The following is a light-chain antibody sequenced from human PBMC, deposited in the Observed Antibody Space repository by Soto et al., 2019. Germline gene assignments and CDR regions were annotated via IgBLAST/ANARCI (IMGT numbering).Light chain of an antibody. CDR1: QSVRSGY. J-gene: IGKJ1*01. Sequence: EIVLTQSPGTLSLSPGERATLSCRASQSVRSGYLAWYQHKPGQGPRLLIYGASSRATGIPDRFSGSGSGTDFTLTISRLEPEDFAVYYCQHYGYSRAFGQGTKVDI. V-gene: IGKV3-20*01. CDR3: QHYGYSRA. CDR2: GAS.